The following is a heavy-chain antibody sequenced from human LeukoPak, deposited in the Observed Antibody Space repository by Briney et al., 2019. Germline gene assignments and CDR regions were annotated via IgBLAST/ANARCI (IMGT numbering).Heavy chain of an antibody. CDR2: IYHSGST. J-gene: IGHJ4*02. CDR1: GGSFSGYY. V-gene: IGHV4-30-2*01. CDR3: ARDLYDSSGYYKGVDY. D-gene: IGHD3-22*01. Sequence: SSETLSLTCAVYGGSFSGYYWSWIRQPPGKGLEWIGYIYHSGSTYYNPSLKSRVTISVDRSKNQFSLKLSSVTAADTAVYYCARDLYDSSGYYKGVDYWGQGTLVTVSS.